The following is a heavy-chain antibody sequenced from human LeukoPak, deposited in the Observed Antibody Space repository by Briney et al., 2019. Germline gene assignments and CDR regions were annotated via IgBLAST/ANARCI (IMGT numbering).Heavy chain of an antibody. Sequence: ASVKVSCKASGYTFTGYYMHWVRQAPGQGLEWMGRINPNSGGTNLAQKFQGRVTMARHTSISTAYMELSRLRSDDTHVYYSARLRRYSYLNGYAFDIWGQGTMVTVSS. J-gene: IGHJ3*02. CDR2: INPNSGGT. CDR1: GYTFTGYY. D-gene: IGHD5-18*01. CDR3: ARLRRYSYLNGYAFDI. V-gene: IGHV1-2*05.